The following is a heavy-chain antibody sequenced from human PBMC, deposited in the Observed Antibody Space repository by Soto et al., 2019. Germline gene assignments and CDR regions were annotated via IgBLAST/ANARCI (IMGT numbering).Heavy chain of an antibody. V-gene: IGHV1-46*01. CDR3: ARAGGVGARLGAFDI. CDR1: GYTFTSYY. CDR2: INPSGGST. Sequence: ASVKVSCKASGYTFTSYYMHWVRQAPGQGLEWMGIINPSGGSTSYAQKFQDRVTMTRDTSTSTVYMELSSLRSEDTAVYYCARAGGVGARLGAFDIWGQGTMVTVSS. D-gene: IGHD1-26*01. J-gene: IGHJ3*02.